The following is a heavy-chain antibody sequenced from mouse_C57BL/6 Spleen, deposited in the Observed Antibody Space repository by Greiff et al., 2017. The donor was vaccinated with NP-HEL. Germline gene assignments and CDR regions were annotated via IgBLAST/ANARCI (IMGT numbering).Heavy chain of an antibody. D-gene: IGHD1-1*01. CDR2: IRNKANGYTT. CDR1: GFTFTDYY. J-gene: IGHJ3*01. Sequence: EVMLVESGGGLVQPGGSLSLSCAASGFTFTDYYMSWVRQPPGKALEWLGFIRNKANGYTTEYSASVKGRFTISRDNSQSILYLQMNALRAEDSATYYCARYDYGSSSAWFAYWGQGTLVTVSA. CDR3: ARYDYGSSSAWFAY. V-gene: IGHV7-3*01.